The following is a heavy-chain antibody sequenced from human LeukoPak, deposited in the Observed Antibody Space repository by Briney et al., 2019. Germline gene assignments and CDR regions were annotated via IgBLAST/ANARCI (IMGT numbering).Heavy chain of an antibody. D-gene: IGHD6-13*01. CDR3: ARDDSSSWYHNY. CDR1: GGSISSYY. Sequence: SETLSLTCTVSGGSISSYYWSWIRQPAGKGLEWIGRIYTSGSTNYNPSLKSRVTMSVDTSKNQFSLKLSSVTAAHTAVYYRARDDSSSWYHNYWGQGTLVTVSS. CDR2: IYTSGST. J-gene: IGHJ4*02. V-gene: IGHV4-4*07.